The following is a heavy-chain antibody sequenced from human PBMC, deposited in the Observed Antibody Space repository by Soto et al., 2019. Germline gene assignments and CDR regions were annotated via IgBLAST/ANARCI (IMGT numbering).Heavy chain of an antibody. CDR3: ARDTTGILDY. Sequence: GALRLSCAASGFHFDNYWMAWVRQAPGKGLEWVANIKQDGSDKNYVDSVKGRFTISRDNAKNSLYLQMNSLRAEDSAVYSCARDTTGILDYWGQGTLVTVSS. CDR1: GFHFDNYW. D-gene: IGHD1-1*01. V-gene: IGHV3-7*01. CDR2: IKQDGSDK. J-gene: IGHJ4*02.